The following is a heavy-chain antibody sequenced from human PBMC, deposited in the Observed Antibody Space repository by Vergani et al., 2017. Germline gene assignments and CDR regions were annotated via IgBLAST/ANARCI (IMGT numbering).Heavy chain of an antibody. Sequence: EVQLVESGGGLVKPGGSLRLSCAASGFTFSNAWMSWVRQAPGKGLEWVGRIKRKTDGGTTDYAAPVKGRFTISRDDSKNTLYLQMNRLNTEDTAVCYCTTDISPPYCGGDCQGTFDYWGQGTLVTVSS. V-gene: IGHV3-15*01. CDR3: TTDISPPYCGGDCQGTFDY. D-gene: IGHD2-21*01. J-gene: IGHJ4*02. CDR1: GFTFSNAW. CDR2: IKRKTDGGTT.